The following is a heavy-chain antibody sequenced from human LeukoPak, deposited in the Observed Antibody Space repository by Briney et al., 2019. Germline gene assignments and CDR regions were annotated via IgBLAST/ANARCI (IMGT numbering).Heavy chain of an antibody. CDR2: ISYSGST. V-gene: IGHV4-39*01. CDR1: GGSISSSSYY. J-gene: IGHJ6*03. D-gene: IGHD2-2*01. CDR3: ARLSCSSTSCYYYYYYYMDV. Sequence: SETLSRTCTFSGGSISSSSYYWGWIRQPPGTRLQWIGTISYSGSTYYNPSLKRRVTISVDTSKNQFSLKLSSVTAADTAVYYCARLSCSSTSCYYYYYYYMDVWGKGTTVTVSS.